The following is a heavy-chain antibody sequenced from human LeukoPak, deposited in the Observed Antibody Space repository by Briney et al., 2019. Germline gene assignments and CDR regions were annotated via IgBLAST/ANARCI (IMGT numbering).Heavy chain of an antibody. CDR1: GDSISSHY. J-gene: IGHJ6*03. V-gene: IGHV4-59*11. CDR3: ARVDYDFWSGYYDLGYYYYYMDV. Sequence: SETLSLTCTVSGDSISSHYWSWIRQPPGKGLEWIGYIYYSGSTNYNPSLKSRVTISVDTSKNQFSLKLSSVTAADTAVYYCARVDYDFWSGYYDLGYYYYYMDVWGKGTTVTVSS. D-gene: IGHD3-3*01. CDR2: IYYSGST.